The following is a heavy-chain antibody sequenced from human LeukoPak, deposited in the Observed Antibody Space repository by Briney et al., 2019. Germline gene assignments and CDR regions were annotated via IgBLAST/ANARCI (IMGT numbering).Heavy chain of an antibody. D-gene: IGHD2-21*02. CDR3: ARAYCGGDCYSLYFQH. CDR1: GYPFTTYY. V-gene: IGHV1-46*01. Sequence: GASVKVSCKASGYPFTTYYIHWVRQAPGQGLEWLGIINPSGGRTSYAQKFQGRVTMTRDTSTTTVYMELSGLRSEDTAVYYCARAYCGGDCYSLYFQHWGQGTLVTVSS. J-gene: IGHJ1*01. CDR2: INPSGGRT.